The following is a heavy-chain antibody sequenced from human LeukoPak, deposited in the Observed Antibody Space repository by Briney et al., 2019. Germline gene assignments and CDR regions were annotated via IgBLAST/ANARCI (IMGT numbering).Heavy chain of an antibody. V-gene: IGHV3-23*01. D-gene: IGHD3-3*01. CDR3: AKVHDFWSGYPSYYYYGMDV. Sequence: GGSLRLSCAASGFTFSSYAMNWVRQAPGKGLEWVSVISGSAGSTKNADSVKGRFTISRDNSKNTLYLQMNSLRAEDTAVYYCAKVHDFWSGYPSYYYYGMDVWGQGTTVTVSS. J-gene: IGHJ6*02. CDR1: GFTFSSYA. CDR2: ISGSAGST.